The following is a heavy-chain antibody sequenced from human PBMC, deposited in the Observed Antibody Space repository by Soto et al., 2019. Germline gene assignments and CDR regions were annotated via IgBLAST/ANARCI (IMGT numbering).Heavy chain of an antibody. Sequence: GGSLRLSCAASGFTVSSNYMSWVRQAPGKGLEWVSVIYSGGSTYYADSVKGRFTISRDNSKNTLYLQMNSLRAEDTAVYYCARGRSPTYYDYIWGSYRADHENAFDIWGQGTMVTVSS. J-gene: IGHJ3*02. CDR1: GFTVSSNY. CDR2: IYSGGST. D-gene: IGHD3-16*02. V-gene: IGHV3-66*01. CDR3: ARGRSPTYYDYIWGSYRADHENAFDI.